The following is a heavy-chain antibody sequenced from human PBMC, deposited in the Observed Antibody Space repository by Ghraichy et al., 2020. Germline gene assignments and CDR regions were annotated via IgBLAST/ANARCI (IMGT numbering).Heavy chain of an antibody. Sequence: GESLNISCAASGFTFRSFGMNWVRQTPGKGLEWISYITGSSVTIHYADSVKGRFATFRDNDKNSLYLEMNSLRDEDTAVYYCARDRYDSSGYFPLEYWGQGTLVTVSS. CDR1: GFTFRSFG. D-gene: IGHD3-22*01. CDR3: ARDRYDSSGYFPLEY. V-gene: IGHV3-48*02. J-gene: IGHJ4*02. CDR2: ITGSSVTI.